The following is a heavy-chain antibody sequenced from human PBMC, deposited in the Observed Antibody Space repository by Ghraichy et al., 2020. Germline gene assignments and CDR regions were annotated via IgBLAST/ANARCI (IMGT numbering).Heavy chain of an antibody. Sequence: ASVKVSCKASGYTFINYAMHWVRQAPGQRLDWMGWINPGNGNTKYSQKFQGRVTITRDTSASTTYMELSSLRSEDTAVYYCARGLGSSPFFEYWGQGTRVTDSS. CDR1: GYTFINYA. J-gene: IGHJ4*02. CDR3: ARGLGSSPFFEY. V-gene: IGHV1-3*01. CDR2: INPGNGNT. D-gene: IGHD1-26*01.